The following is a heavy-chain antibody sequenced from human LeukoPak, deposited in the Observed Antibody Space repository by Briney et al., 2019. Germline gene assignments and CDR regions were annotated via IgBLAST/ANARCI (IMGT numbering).Heavy chain of an antibody. CDR2: IGSSSSYI. V-gene: IGHV3-21*01. CDR1: GFTFSSYS. J-gene: IGHJ4*02. CDR3: ARGYCSSTSCYSAPFDY. D-gene: IGHD2-2*02. Sequence: GGSLRLSCAASGFTFSSYSMNWVRQAPGKGLEWVSSIGSSSSYIYYADSVKGRFTISRDNAKNSLYLQMNSLRAEDTAVYYCARGYCSSTSCYSAPFDYWGQGTLVTVSS.